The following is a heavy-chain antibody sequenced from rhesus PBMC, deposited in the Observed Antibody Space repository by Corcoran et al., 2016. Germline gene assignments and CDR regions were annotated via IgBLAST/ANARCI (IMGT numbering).Heavy chain of an antibody. Sequence: QLQLQESGPGLVKPPETLSLTCAVSGGSFRGYYWSWIRQTPGKGLEWIGSIDGNIAVTKYNPSLKSRVTISKYTSRNQFSLKLSSVTAADTAVYYCARHRELEDGLDSWGQGVVVTVSS. V-gene: IGHV4-81*01. CDR3: ARHRELEDGLDS. D-gene: IGHD1-1*01. CDR1: GGSFRGYY. CDR2: IDGNIAVT. J-gene: IGHJ6*01.